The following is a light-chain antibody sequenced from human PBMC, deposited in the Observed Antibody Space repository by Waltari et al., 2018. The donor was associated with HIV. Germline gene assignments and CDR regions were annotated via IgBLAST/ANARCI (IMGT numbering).Light chain of an antibody. CDR3: AAWDDSLSGLHVV. CDR2: RNN. V-gene: IGLV1-47*01. J-gene: IGLJ2*01. CDR1: RSNIGRTY. Sequence: QSVLTQPPSASGTPGQRVTITCSGRRSNIGRTYVYWHQQLPGTAPKLLIYRNNQRPSGVPDRFSGSKSGTSASLAISGLRSEDEADYYCAAWDDSLSGLHVVFGGGTKVTVL.